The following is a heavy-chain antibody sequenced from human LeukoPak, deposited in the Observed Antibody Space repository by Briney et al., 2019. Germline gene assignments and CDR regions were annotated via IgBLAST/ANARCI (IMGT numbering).Heavy chain of an antibody. CDR1: GYTFTGYY. J-gene: IGHJ4*02. V-gene: IGHV1-2*02. D-gene: IGHD2-2*01. Sequence: GASVKVSCKASGYTFTGYYMHWVRQAPGQGLEWMGWINPNSGGTNYAQKFQGRVTTTRDTSISTAYMELSRLRSDDTAVYYCARGGKDIVVVPAAPFDYWGQGTLVTVSS. CDR3: ARGGKDIVVVPAAPFDY. CDR2: INPNSGGT.